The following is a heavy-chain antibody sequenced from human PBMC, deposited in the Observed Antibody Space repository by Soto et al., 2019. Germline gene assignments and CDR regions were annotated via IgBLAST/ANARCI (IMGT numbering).Heavy chain of an antibody. D-gene: IGHD1-26*01. CDR1: GFDFSSYD. CDR3: ARSPSGNYPSGNVFDI. J-gene: IGHJ3*02. CDR2: IGTKADT. V-gene: IGHV3-13*01. Sequence: GGSLRLSCAASGFDFSSYDMFWVRQPTGKGLEWVSAIGTKADTFYPDSVKGRFTISRENARSSLYLQINSLRAEDTGVYYCARSPSGNYPSGNVFDIWGQGTMVTVSS.